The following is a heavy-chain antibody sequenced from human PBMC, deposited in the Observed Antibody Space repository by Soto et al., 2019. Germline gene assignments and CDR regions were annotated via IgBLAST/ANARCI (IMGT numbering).Heavy chain of an antibody. D-gene: IGHD4-17*01. V-gene: IGHV3-23*01. CDR1: GFSFSNNA. CDR2: ISGSGGST. J-gene: IGHJ4*02. Sequence: EVHLLESGGGLVQPGGSLRLSCAASGFSFSNNAMSWVRQAPGKGLEWVSVISGSGGSTYYADSVKGRFTIPRDNSKNMRYLQMNSLRAEDTAVYYCAKHNGFYGDYVDYWGQGILVTVSS. CDR3: AKHNGFYGDYVDY.